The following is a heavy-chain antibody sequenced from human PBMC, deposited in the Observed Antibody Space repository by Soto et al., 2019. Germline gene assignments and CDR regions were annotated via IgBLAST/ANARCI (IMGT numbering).Heavy chain of an antibody. Sequence: PGGSLRLSCAASGFTFSSYAMHWVRQAPGKGLEWVAVISYDGSNKYYADSVKGRFTISRDNSKNTLYLQMNSLRAEDTAVYYCARDQEAGTGFDYWGQGTLVTVSS. J-gene: IGHJ4*02. CDR3: ARDQEAGTGFDY. CDR2: ISYDGSNK. D-gene: IGHD6-19*01. CDR1: GFTFSSYA. V-gene: IGHV3-30-3*01.